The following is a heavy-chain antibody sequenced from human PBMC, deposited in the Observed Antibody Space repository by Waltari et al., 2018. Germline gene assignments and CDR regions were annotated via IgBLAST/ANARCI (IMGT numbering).Heavy chain of an antibody. V-gene: IGHV3-33*06. Sequence: VQLVESGGGVVQPGRSLRLSCAASGFTFCSHGMHWVPQAPGKGLKWMAVIWNYGMNKDYADSVKGQFTISRDNSKNTLYLQMKSLRAEDTAGYYCAKSNSRVTTVDYWGQGALVTVSS. J-gene: IGHJ4*02. D-gene: IGHD4-17*01. CDR3: AKSNSRVTTVDY. CDR1: GFTFCSHG. CDR2: IWNYGMNK.